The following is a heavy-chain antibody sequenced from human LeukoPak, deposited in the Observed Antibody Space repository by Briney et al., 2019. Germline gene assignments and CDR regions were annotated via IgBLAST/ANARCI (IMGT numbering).Heavy chain of an antibody. V-gene: IGHV4-39*01. CDR3: ASQYCSSSSCYAGEHDY. D-gene: IGHD2-2*01. CDR1: GGSISSSSYY. Sequence: PSETLSLTCTVSGGSISSSSYYWGWIRQPPGKVLEWIESLYYSGHTYYYPSLKSRVTISIDTSKNQFSLRLTSVTAADTAVYYCASQYCSSSSCYAGEHDYWGQGTLVTVSS. J-gene: IGHJ4*02. CDR2: LYYSGHT.